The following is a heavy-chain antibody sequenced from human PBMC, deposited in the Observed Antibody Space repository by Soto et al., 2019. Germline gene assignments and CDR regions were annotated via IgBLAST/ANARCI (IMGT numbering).Heavy chain of an antibody. CDR2: ISSTGSYT. D-gene: IGHD3-3*01. Sequence: GSLRLSCAASGFTFSDYYMSWIRQAPGKGLEWVSYISSTGSYTNYADSVKGRFTISRDNAKNSLYLQMNSLRAEDTAVYYCARERIFGVVIPLNYFDYWGQGTLVTVSS. V-gene: IGHV3-11*06. CDR3: ARERIFGVVIPLNYFDY. CDR1: GFTFSDYY. J-gene: IGHJ4*02.